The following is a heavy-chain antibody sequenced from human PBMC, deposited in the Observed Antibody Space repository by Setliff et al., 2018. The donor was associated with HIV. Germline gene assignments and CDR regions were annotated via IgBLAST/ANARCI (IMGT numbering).Heavy chain of an antibody. V-gene: IGHV1-18*01. CDR2: INVNNGNT. D-gene: IGHD3-10*02. Sequence: ASVKVSCKASGGTFSSYAISWVRRAPGQGLEWMGWINVNNGNTNYAQKFQGRVTMTTDTSTTTVYMELRSLRSDDTAVYYCARALFGESYNWFDPWGQGTLVTVS. CDR1: GGTFSSYA. CDR3: ARALFGESYNWFDP. J-gene: IGHJ5*02.